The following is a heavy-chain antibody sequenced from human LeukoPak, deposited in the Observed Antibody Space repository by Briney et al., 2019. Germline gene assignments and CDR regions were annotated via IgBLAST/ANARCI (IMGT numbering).Heavy chain of an antibody. CDR1: GFTFSSYA. Sequence: GGSLRLSCAASGFTFSSYAMSWVRQAPGKGLEWVAFIRYDGSNKYYADSVKGRFTISRDNSKNTLYLQMNSLRAEDTAVNYCAKDIVMLGAPTGYYFDYWGQGTLVTVSS. J-gene: IGHJ4*02. CDR2: IRYDGSNK. CDR3: AKDIVMLGAPTGYYFDY. V-gene: IGHV3-30*02. D-gene: IGHD3-16*02.